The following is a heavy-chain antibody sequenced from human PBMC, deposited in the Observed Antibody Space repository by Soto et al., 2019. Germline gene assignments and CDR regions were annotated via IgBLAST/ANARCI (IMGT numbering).Heavy chain of an antibody. D-gene: IGHD1-26*01. CDR1: GKFCSKFG. V-gene: IGHV1-18*01. CDR3: GRDGDQWDPRYLDY. CDR2: INGHSGST. J-gene: IGHJ4*02. Sequence: QVQLVQSGAEVKRPGASVKVSCKTPGKFCSKFGISWVRQAPGQGLEWMGWINGHSGSTNYAPKFRGRITMTTNTSTGILNRELSSLTSDDTAVYYCGRDGDQWDPRYLDYWGQGTLVSV.